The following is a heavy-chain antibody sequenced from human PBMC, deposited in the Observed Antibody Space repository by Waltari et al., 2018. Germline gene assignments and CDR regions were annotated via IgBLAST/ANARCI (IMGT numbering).Heavy chain of an antibody. CDR1: GGTFSSYT. Sequence: QVQLVQSGAEVKKPGSSVKVSCQASGGTFSSYTISWVRQAPGQGLEWMGGIIPIFGTANYAQKFQGRVTITADESTSTAYMELSSLRSEDTAVYYCARVQQKIAAQWYYYMDVWGKGTTVTVSS. CDR3: ARVQQKIAAQWYYYMDV. D-gene: IGHD6-6*01. V-gene: IGHV1-69*12. CDR2: IIPIFGTA. J-gene: IGHJ6*03.